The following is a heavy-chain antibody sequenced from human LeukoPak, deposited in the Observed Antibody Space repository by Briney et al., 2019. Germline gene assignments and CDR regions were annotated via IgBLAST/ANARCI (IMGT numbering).Heavy chain of an antibody. CDR3: ARVLANYDFWSGGDYYYYMDV. Sequence: PSETLSLTCTVSGGSISSSTYYWGWIRQPPGKGLEWIGSIYYSGSTNYNPSLKSRVTISVDTSKNQFSLKLSSVTAADTAVYYCARVLANYDFWSGGDYYYYMDVWGKGTTVTVSS. CDR1: GGSISSSTYY. D-gene: IGHD3-3*01. V-gene: IGHV4-39*07. J-gene: IGHJ6*03. CDR2: IYYSGST.